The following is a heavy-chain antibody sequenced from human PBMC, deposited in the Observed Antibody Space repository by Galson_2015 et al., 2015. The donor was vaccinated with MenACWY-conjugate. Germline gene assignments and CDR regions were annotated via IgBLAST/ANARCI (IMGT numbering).Heavy chain of an antibody. V-gene: IGHV3-23*01. CDR2: ISGSGGST. D-gene: IGHD1-26*01. CDR1: GFTFSSYA. CDR3: GSEPDSGETDGEHDY. Sequence: SLRLSCAAPGFTFSSYAMSWVRQAPGKGLEWVSAISGSGGSTYYADSVKGRFTISRDNSKNTLYLQMNSLRAEDTAVYYCGSEPDSGETDGEHDYWGQGTLVTVSS. J-gene: IGHJ4*02.